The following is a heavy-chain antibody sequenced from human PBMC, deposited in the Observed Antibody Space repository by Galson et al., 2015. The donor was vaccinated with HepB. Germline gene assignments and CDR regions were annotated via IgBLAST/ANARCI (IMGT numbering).Heavy chain of an antibody. CDR1: GFSLSTNGVG. CDR2: IYWDDDK. J-gene: IGHJ4*02. D-gene: IGHD1/OR15-1a*01. CDR3: AHRSLLYNWNNPFFDY. Sequence: PALVKPTQTLTLTCTFSGFSLSTNGVGVGWIRQPPGKALEWLALIYWDDDKFYSPSLKSRLSITKDTSKNQVVLTMTNMDPVDTATYYCAHRSLLYNWNNPFFDYWGQGTLVTVSS. V-gene: IGHV2-5*02.